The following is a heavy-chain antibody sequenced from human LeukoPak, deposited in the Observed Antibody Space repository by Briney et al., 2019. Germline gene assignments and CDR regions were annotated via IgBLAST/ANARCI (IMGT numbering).Heavy chain of an antibody. V-gene: IGHV3-33*01. CDR3: VRGGSLLDPAAVYFDY. Sequence: GGSLRLSCAASGFTFSSYGMHWVRQAPGKGLEWVAVIWYDGSNKYYADSVKGRFTISRDNSKNTLYLQMNSLRAEDTAVYYCVRGGSLLDPAAVYFDYWGQGTLVTVSS. CDR2: IWYDGSNK. J-gene: IGHJ4*02. CDR1: GFTFSSYG. D-gene: IGHD2-2*01.